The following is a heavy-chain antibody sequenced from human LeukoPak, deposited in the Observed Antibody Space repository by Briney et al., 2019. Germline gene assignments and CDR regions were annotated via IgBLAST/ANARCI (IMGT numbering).Heavy chain of an antibody. D-gene: IGHD3-10*01. CDR3: ARITTPHYYGSGSYALGY. V-gene: IGHV3-30-3*01. CDR2: ISYDGSNK. CDR1: GFTFSSFA. Sequence: GESLRLSCAASGFTFSSFAMHWVRQGPGKGLEWVAVISYDGSNKYYADSVKGRFTISRDNSKNTLYLQMSSLGAEDTAVYYCARITTPHYYGSGSYALGYWGQGTLVTVPS. J-gene: IGHJ4*02.